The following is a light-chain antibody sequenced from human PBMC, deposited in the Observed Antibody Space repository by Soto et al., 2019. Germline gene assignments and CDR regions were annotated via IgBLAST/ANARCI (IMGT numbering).Light chain of an antibody. Sequence: DVVMTQSPLSLPVTLGQPASISCRSSQSLVHNNGNTYLAWFHQRPGQSPRRLIYQVSNRDSEVTDRFSGSGSGTDFTLKISRVEAEDFGVYHCMQGTHGPHTFGQGTKLEIK. CDR2: QVS. CDR1: QSLVHNNGNTY. V-gene: IGKV2-30*02. J-gene: IGKJ2*01. CDR3: MQGTHGPHT.